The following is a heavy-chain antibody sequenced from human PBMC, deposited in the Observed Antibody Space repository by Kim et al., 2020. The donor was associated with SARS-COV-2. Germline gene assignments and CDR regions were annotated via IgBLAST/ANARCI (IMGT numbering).Heavy chain of an antibody. D-gene: IGHD3-9*01. CDR3: ARVGGFVLRYSLGLLYFDY. Sequence: SVKVSCKASGGTFSSYAISWVRQAPGQGLEWMGGIIPIFGTANYAQKFQGRVTITADESTSTAYMELSSLRSEDTAVYYCARVGGFVLRYSLGLLYFDYWGQGTLVTVSS. J-gene: IGHJ4*02. V-gene: IGHV1-69*13. CDR2: IIPIFGTA. CDR1: GGTFSSYA.